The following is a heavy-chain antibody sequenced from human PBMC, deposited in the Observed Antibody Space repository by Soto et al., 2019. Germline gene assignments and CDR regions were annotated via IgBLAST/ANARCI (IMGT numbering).Heavy chain of an antibody. CDR1: GASISSSY. CDR3: ARGGNRYSNVASGVGGFDF. J-gene: IGHJ4*02. Sequence: LSLTCTVSGASISSSYWSWIRQSPERGLEWIAYVYHTGATNYNPSLKSRVTISLDTSKGQFSLNLTSLTTADTAVYFCARGGNRYSNVASGVGGFDFWGQGYLVTVSS. D-gene: IGHD5-12*01. V-gene: IGHV4-59*01. CDR2: VYHTGAT.